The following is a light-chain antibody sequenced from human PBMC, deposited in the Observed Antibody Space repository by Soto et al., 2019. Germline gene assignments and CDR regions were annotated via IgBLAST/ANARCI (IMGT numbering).Light chain of an antibody. J-gene: IGKJ4*01. CDR2: LGS. Sequence: ILMTQSPRSLPFTPGWPASISFSSSQSLRHSNGYNYLDWYLQKPGQSPQLLIYLGSNRASGVPDRFSRSGSGTDFTLKIRRVEAEDVGLYYCMHALQTTLNFRRGHXVEI. CDR3: MHALQTTLN. CDR1: QSLRHSNGYNY. V-gene: IGKV2-28*01.